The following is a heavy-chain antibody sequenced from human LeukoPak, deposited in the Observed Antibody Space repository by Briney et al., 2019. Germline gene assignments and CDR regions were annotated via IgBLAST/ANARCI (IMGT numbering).Heavy chain of an antibody. V-gene: IGHV3-53*01. CDR2: LYSGGTT. Sequence: GGSLRLSCAASGITLSSNYMTWVRQAPGRGLEWVSVLYSGGTTYYTDSVKGRFTISRDNSKNTLYLQMDRLRVEDTAVYYCARDPPGMRVPGVWGQGTLVTVSS. CDR1: GITLSSNY. D-gene: IGHD3-22*01. CDR3: ARDPPGMRVPGV. J-gene: IGHJ4*02.